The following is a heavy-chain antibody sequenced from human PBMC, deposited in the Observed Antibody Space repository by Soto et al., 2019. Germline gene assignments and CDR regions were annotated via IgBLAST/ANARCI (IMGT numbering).Heavy chain of an antibody. CDR2: VIPVLGQA. D-gene: IGHD1-26*01. Sequence: SVKVSCKASGGIFSSYAISWLRQAPGQGLEWMGAVIPVLGQAYYAQALQDRVTITADESTRTAYMELSSLTSEDTAVYFCARVGGVGAPPGADYWGQGTLVTVSS. J-gene: IGHJ4*02. V-gene: IGHV1-69*13. CDR3: ARVGGVGAPPGADY. CDR1: GGIFSSYA.